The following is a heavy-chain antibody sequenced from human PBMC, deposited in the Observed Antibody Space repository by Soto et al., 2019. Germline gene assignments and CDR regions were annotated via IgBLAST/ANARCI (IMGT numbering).Heavy chain of an antibody. D-gene: IGHD6-6*01. CDR2: IIPIFGAA. Sequence: VSSVKVSCKASGGTFSNYASNLVRQAPGQAREWMGGIIPIFGAATYAQKFQGRVRVTADKYRGIAYMEVSSLRSEDTAVYYCARGRGFYSSSDEFYFYSMDVWGQGSTVTVS. J-gene: IGHJ6*02. CDR3: ARGRGFYSSSDEFYFYSMDV. V-gene: IGHV1-69*06. CDR1: GGTFSNYA.